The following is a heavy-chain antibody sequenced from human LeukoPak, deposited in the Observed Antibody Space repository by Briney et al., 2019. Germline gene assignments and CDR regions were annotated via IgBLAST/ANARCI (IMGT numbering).Heavy chain of an antibody. CDR1: GYTLTELS. CDR3: ATVGREYYYYYMDV. V-gene: IGHV1-24*01. CDR2: FDPEDGET. J-gene: IGHJ6*03. D-gene: IGHD3-10*01. Sequence: ASVKVSCKVSGYTLTELSMHWVRQAPGKVLEWMGGFDPEDGETIYAQKFQGRVTMTEDTSTDTAYMELSSLRSEGTAVYYCATVGREYYYYYMDVWGKGTTVTVSS.